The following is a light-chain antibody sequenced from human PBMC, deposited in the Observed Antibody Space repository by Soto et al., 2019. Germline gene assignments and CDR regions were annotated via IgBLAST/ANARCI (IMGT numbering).Light chain of an antibody. Sequence: QSALTQPASVSGSPGQSITFSCTGTNSDIGGYNSVAWYQQHPGKAPQLLIYDVTNRPTGASDRFSGSKSANTASLTISGLQADDEADYYCSSFTGSSTWVFGGGTKLTVL. CDR3: SSFTGSSTWV. V-gene: IGLV2-14*03. CDR1: NSDIGGYNS. J-gene: IGLJ3*02. CDR2: DVT.